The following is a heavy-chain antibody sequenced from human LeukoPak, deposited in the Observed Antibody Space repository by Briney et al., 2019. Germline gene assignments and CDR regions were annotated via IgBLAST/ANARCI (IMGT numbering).Heavy chain of an antibody. CDR1: GGSISSNNW. CDR3: ANKRNAAPYYFDY. CDR2: IYRSGST. D-gene: IGHD6-25*01. Sequence: PSGTLSLTCAVSGGSISSNNWWSWVRQPPAKGLEWIGEIYRSGSTNYNPSLKSPVTISVDKSKNQFSLKLSSVTAADTAVYYCANKRNAAPYYFDYWGQGTLVTVSS. J-gene: IGHJ4*02. V-gene: IGHV4-4*02.